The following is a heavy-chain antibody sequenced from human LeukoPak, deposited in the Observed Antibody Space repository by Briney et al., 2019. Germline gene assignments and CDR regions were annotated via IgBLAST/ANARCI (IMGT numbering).Heavy chain of an antibody. CDR3: ARGWLQPYWYFDL. CDR1: GYTFTTYG. J-gene: IGHJ2*01. V-gene: IGHV1-18*01. D-gene: IGHD5-24*01. CDR2: ISAYNGNT. Sequence: ASVKVSCKASGYTFTTYGIIWVRQAPGQGLEWMGWISAYNGNTNYAQKLQGRVTMTTDTSTSPAYMELRSLRSDDTAVYYCARGWLQPYWYFDLWGRGTLVAVSS.